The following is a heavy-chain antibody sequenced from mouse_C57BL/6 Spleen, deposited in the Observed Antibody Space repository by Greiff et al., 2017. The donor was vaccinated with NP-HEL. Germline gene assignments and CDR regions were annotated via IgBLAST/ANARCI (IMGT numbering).Heavy chain of an antibody. D-gene: IGHD2-1*01. CDR1: GYAFTNYL. V-gene: IGHV1-54*01. J-gene: IGHJ2*01. Sequence: QVQLQQSGAELVRPGTSVKVSCKASGYAFTNYLIEWVKQRPGQGLEWIGVINPGSGGTNYNEKFKGKATLTADKSSSTAYMQLSSLTSEDSAVYFCARREGLYGNYGYWGQGTTLTVSS. CDR2: INPGSGGT. CDR3: ARREGLYGNYGY.